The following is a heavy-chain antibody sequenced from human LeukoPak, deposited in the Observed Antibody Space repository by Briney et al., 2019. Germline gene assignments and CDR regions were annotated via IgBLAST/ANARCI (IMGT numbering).Heavy chain of an antibody. J-gene: IGHJ6*02. CDR1: GYTFTSYD. Sequence: APVKVSCKASGYTFTSYDINWVRQATGQGLEWMGWMNPNSGNTGYAQKFQGRVTMTRNTSIRTVYMELSSLRAEDTAVYYCAKSSGPGGYYYYGMDVWGQGTTVTVSS. CDR3: AKSSGPGGYYYYGMDV. D-gene: IGHD3-22*01. CDR2: MNPNSGNT. V-gene: IGHV1-8*01.